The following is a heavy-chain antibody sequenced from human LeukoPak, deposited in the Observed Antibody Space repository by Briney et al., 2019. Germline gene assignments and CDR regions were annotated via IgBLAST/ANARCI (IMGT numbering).Heavy chain of an antibody. V-gene: IGHV3-7*01. J-gene: IGHJ4*02. CDR3: ARDRGSSSRVDY. Sequence: GGSLRLSCAASGFTFSSYWISWVRQAPGKGLEWVANIRQDGSEKYYVDSVKGRFTISRDNAKNSLYLQMNSLRAEDTAVYYCARDRGSSSRVDYWGQGTLVTVSS. D-gene: IGHD6-13*01. CDR2: IRQDGSEK. CDR1: GFTFSSYW.